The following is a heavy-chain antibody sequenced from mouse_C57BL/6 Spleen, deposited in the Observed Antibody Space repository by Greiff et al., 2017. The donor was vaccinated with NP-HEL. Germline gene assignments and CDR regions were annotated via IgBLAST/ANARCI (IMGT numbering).Heavy chain of an antibody. D-gene: IGHD2-4*01. CDR2: IDPSDSYT. Sequence: QVQLQQPGAELVKPGASVKLSCKASGYTFTSYWMQWVKQRPGQGLEWIGEIDPSDSYTNYNQKFKGKATLTVDTSSSTAYMQLSSLTSEDSAVYYCARKGGDYDVYYAMDYWGQGTSVTVSS. CDR3: ARKGGDYDVYYAMDY. V-gene: IGHV1-50*01. CDR1: GYTFTSYW. J-gene: IGHJ4*01.